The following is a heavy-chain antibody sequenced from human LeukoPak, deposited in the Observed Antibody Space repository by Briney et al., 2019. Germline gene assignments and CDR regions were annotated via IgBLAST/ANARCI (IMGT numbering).Heavy chain of an antibody. V-gene: IGHV1-2*02. D-gene: IGHD2-2*01. CDR2: INPNSGGT. J-gene: IGHJ4*02. CDR1: GYTFTGYY. CDR3: ARVPCSSTSCYDFDY. Sequence: ASVKVSCKASGYTFTGYYMHWVRQAPGQGLEWMGWINPNSGGTNYAQKFQGRVTMTRDTSVSTAYMELSRLRSDDTAVYYCARVPCSSTSCYDFDYWGQGTLVTVSS.